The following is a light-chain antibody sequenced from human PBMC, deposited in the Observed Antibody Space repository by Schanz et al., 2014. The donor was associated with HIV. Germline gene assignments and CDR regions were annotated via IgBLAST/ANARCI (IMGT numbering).Light chain of an antibody. Sequence: EIVLTQSPGTLSLFPGERAALSCRASQTITNNFLAWYQQRPGQAPRLLIYGASTRANGIPARFSGSGSGTEFTLTISSLQSEDFAVYYCDLSNDWPPITFGQGTRLEIK. CDR2: GAS. CDR3: DLSNDWPPIT. J-gene: IGKJ5*01. CDR1: QTITNN. V-gene: IGKV3-15*01.